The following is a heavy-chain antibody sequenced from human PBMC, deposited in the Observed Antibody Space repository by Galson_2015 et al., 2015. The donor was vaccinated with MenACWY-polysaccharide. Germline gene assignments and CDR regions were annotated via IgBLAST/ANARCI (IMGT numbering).Heavy chain of an antibody. D-gene: IGHD3-10*01. J-gene: IGHJ5*02. CDR2: IKEDGSEK. Sequence: SLRLSCAASGFTFRNYWMSWVRQAPGKGLEWVANIKEDGSEKYYADSVRGRFTISRDNAKNSLYLQMNSLRAEDTAVYYCARDDRRVRGVFNWFDPWGQGTLVTVSS. V-gene: IGHV3-7*01. CDR3: ARDDRRVRGVFNWFDP. CDR1: GFTFRNYW.